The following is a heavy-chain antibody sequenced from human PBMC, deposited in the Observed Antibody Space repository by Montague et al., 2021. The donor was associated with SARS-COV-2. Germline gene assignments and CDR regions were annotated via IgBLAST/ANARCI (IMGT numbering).Heavy chain of an antibody. CDR3: AREKRHYCSSTSCYDNYYYYGMDV. CDR1: GGSISSGGYY. V-gene: IGHV4-31*03. CDR2: IYYSGST. J-gene: IGHJ6*02. Sequence: TLSLTCTVSGGSISSGGYYWSWIRQHPGKGLEWIGYIYYSGSTYHNPSLKSRVTISVDTSKNQFSLKLSSVTAADTAVYCCAREKRHYCSSTSCYDNYYYYGMDVWGQGTTVTVSS. D-gene: IGHD2-2*01.